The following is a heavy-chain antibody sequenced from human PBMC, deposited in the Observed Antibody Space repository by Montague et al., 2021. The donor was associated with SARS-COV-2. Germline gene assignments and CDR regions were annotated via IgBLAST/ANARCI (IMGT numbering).Heavy chain of an antibody. CDR3: ARQGRVCRTWQRGDYNDYGFDV. J-gene: IGHJ6*02. V-gene: IGHV4-59*08. CDR2: IYYSGST. D-gene: IGHD6-25*01. Sequence: SETLSLTCTVSGASISNYHWNWIRQPPGKGLEWIGYIYYSGSTNYNPSLQGRVTISVDTSMNQFSLRLTSVTAADTAVYYCARQGRVCRTWQRGDYNDYGFDVWGQGTMVTVSS. CDR1: GASISNYH.